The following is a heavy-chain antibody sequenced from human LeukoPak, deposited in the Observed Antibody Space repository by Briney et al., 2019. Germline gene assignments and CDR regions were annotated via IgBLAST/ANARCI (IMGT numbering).Heavy chain of an antibody. Sequence: PSGTLSLTCTVSGCSISSYCWSWIRQPPGKGLEWIGYIYYSGSTNYNPSLKSRVTISVDTSKNQFSLKLSSVTAADTAVYYCARAGSSSWYWGIDYWGQGTLVTVSS. J-gene: IGHJ4*02. V-gene: IGHV4-59*01. D-gene: IGHD6-13*01. CDR1: GCSISSYC. CDR2: IYYSGST. CDR3: ARAGSSSWYWGIDY.